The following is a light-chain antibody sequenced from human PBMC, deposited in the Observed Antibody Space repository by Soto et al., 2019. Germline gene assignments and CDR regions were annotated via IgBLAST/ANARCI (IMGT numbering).Light chain of an antibody. CDR1: QSITNN. V-gene: IGKV1-39*01. J-gene: IGKJ1*01. CDR2: RVS. Sequence: DIQMTQSPSSLSASVRERVTIACRASQSITNNLNWYQQKPGRAPKLLIYRVSNLQSGVPPRFSGSGSGTDFTLTISGLQPDDFAIYYCQQSYSTPPTFGQGTKVE. CDR3: QQSYSTPPT.